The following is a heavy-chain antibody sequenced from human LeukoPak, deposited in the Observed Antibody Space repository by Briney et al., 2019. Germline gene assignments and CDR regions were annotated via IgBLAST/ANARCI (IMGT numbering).Heavy chain of an antibody. CDR1: GYTFTSYG. V-gene: IGHV1-18*01. J-gene: IGHJ3*02. Sequence: ASVKVSCKASGYTFTSYGISWVRQAPGQGLEWMGWISAYNGNTNYAQKLQGRVTMTTDTSTSTAYMELRSLRSDDTAVYYCARDHKKLGDSSGYVVAFDIWGQGTMVTVSS. CDR2: ISAYNGNT. D-gene: IGHD3-22*01. CDR3: ARDHKKLGDSSGYVVAFDI.